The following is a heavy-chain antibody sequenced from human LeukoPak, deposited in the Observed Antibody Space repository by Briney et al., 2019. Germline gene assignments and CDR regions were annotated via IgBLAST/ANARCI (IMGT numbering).Heavy chain of an antibody. J-gene: IGHJ4*02. CDR3: ATNLPSRNDGWPLFDS. Sequence: GGSLRLSCVASGFTFSDYYVSWIRQSPGKGLEWLSYISNSGDIIYYADSVKGRFTISRDNAKNSLYLQINSLRAEDTALYYCATNLPSRNDGWPLFDSWGQGTLVTVSS. V-gene: IGHV3-11*01. CDR2: ISNSGDII. D-gene: IGHD1-1*01. CDR1: GFTFSDYY.